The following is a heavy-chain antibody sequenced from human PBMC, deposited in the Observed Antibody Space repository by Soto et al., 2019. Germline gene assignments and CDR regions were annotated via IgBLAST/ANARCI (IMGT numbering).Heavy chain of an antibody. V-gene: IGHV3-23*01. Sequence: PGGSLRLSCAASGFTFSSYSISWVRQAPWKGLEWVSAISGSGGSTYYAESVKGRFTISRDNSKNTLYLQMNSLRAEDTAVYYCAKRYCSGGSCYFDYCGQRTLVAVCS. CDR2: ISGSGGST. CDR3: AKRYCSGGSCYFDY. D-gene: IGHD2-15*01. CDR1: GFTFSSYS. J-gene: IGHJ4*02.